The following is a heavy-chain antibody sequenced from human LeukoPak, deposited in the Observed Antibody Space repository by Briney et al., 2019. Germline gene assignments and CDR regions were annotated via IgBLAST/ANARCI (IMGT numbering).Heavy chain of an antibody. CDR3: VTYLA. J-gene: IGHJ4*02. CDR2: FYSGRT. D-gene: IGHD3-16*01. CDR1: GASVSGSSNS. V-gene: IGHV4-39*01. Sequence: SETLSLTCSVSGASVSGSSNSWDWIRQPPGKGLEWIGGFYSGRTSFNPSLKSRATMSVDTSKNQFSLTLSSVTAADTAIYHCVTYLAWGRRTQVIVSS.